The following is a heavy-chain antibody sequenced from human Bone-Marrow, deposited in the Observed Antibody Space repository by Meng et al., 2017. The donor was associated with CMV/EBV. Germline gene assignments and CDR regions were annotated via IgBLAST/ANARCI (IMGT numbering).Heavy chain of an antibody. CDR3: ARHSSSSSWGSDFDC. J-gene: IGHJ4*02. CDR2: INHSGST. D-gene: IGHD6-6*01. CDR1: AFTVTNNY. Sequence: ESLKISCAASAFTVTNNYMSWVRQAPGKGLEWIGEINHSGSTNYNPSLKSRVTISVDKSKNQFSLKLSSVTAADTAVYYCARHSSSSSWGSDFDCWSQGTPVTVSS. V-gene: IGHV4-34*01.